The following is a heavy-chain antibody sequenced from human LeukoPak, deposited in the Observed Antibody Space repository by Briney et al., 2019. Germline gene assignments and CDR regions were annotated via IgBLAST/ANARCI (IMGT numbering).Heavy chain of an antibody. Sequence: GRSLRLSCAASGFTFSSYGMHWVRQAPGKGLEWVAVIWYDGSNKYYADSVKGRFTISRDNSKNTLYLQMNSLRAEDTAVYYCAREQGSGSYYTVDYWGQGTLVTVSS. CDR1: GFTFSSYG. D-gene: IGHD3-10*01. CDR3: AREQGSGSYYTVDY. V-gene: IGHV3-33*01. J-gene: IGHJ4*02. CDR2: IWYDGSNK.